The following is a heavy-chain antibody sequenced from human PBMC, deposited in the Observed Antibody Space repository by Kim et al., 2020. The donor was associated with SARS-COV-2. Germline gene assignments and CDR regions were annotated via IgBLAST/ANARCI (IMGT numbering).Heavy chain of an antibody. Sequence: PSLKSRVTISVDTSKNQFSLKLSSVTAADTALYYCARQGHCSGGSCPTDYWGQGTLVTVSS. D-gene: IGHD2-15*01. CDR3: ARQGHCSGGSCPTDY. V-gene: IGHV4-39*01. J-gene: IGHJ4*02.